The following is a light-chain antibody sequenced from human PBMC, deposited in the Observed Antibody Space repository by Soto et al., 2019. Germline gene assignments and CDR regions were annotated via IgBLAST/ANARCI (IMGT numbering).Light chain of an antibody. J-gene: IGKJ1*01. CDR3: QQYYSTPPT. V-gene: IGKV1-39*01. CDR2: AVS. Sequence: DIQMTQSPSSLSASVGDRVTLTCRASQSISTYLNWYQQRPGKAPKLLIYAVSNLQSGVPSRFSGSGSGTDFILTISSLQAEDVAVYYCQQYYSTPPTFGQGTKVEIK. CDR1: QSISTY.